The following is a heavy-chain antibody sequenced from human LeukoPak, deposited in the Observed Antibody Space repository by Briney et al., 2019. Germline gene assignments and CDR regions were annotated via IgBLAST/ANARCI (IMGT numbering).Heavy chain of an antibody. Sequence: SVNSACQASGYTFTSYYMHWVRQAPGQGLEWMGIINPSGGSTSYAQKFQERVTITRDMSTSTAYMELSSLRSEDAAVYYCAAGECDFRGAEYFQHRGQVTLVTVSS. V-gene: IGHV1-46*01. CDR2: INPSGGST. CDR3: AAGECDFRGAEYFQH. CDR1: GYTFTSYY. D-gene: IGHD3-3*01. J-gene: IGHJ1*01.